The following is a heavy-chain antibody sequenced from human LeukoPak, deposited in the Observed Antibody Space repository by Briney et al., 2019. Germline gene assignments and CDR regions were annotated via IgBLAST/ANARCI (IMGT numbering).Heavy chain of an antibody. CDR3: AKRVAEQSTSWYIDI. CDR2: IVGSGVTS. J-gene: IGHJ3*02. D-gene: IGHD6-19*01. V-gene: IGHV3-23*02. CDR1: GYTYSSYT. Sequence: GGSLRLSCAASGYTYSSYTMLWVRQAPGKGLEWVSAIVGSGVTSFYGDSVKARFTISRDNSKNTLYLQMNSLRAEDTALYYCAKRVAEQSTSWYIDIWGLGTMVTVSS.